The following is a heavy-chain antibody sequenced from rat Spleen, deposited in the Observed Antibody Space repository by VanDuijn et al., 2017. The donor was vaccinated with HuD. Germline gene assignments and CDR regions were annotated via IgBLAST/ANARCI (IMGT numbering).Heavy chain of an antibody. J-gene: IGHJ4*01. V-gene: IGHV5-25*01. CDR3: ARGVMDA. Sequence: EVQLVESGEGLVQPGGSMHLSCAASGFTFSNFYMAWVRQAPTKGLEWVASITAGGDDTYYRDSVKGRFTISRDNAKGVLYLQMDSLSSEDTATYYCARGVMDAWGQGASVTVSS. CDR1: GFTFSNFY. CDR2: ITAGGDDT.